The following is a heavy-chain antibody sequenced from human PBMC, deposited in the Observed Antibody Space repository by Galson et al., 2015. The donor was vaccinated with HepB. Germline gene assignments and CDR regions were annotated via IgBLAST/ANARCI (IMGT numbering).Heavy chain of an antibody. D-gene: IGHD2-15*01. CDR3: ARGGYCSGGSCSDNWIDP. V-gene: IGHV1-69*02. J-gene: IGHJ5*02. CDR2: IIPILGIA. CDR1: GGTFSSYT. Sequence: SVKVSCKASGGTFSSYTISWVRQAPGQGLEWMGRIIPILGIANYAQKFQGRVTITADKSTSTAYMELSSLRSEDTAVYYCARGGYCSGGSCSDNWIDPWGQGTLVTVSS.